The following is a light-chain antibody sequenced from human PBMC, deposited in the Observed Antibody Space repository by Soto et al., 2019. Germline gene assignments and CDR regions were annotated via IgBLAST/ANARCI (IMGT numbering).Light chain of an antibody. CDR3: QQYDNVLFTST. J-gene: IGKJ2*01. V-gene: IGKV1-33*01. CDR1: QDINKY. CDR2: DAS. Sequence: DLQMTQSPSSLSASVGDRVTITCRASQDINKYLNWYQQKPGKAAKVLIYDASNSETRVPSSFSGSGCWTDFTFTISSLQPEDFATYYCQQYDNVLFTSTFGQGTKVEMK.